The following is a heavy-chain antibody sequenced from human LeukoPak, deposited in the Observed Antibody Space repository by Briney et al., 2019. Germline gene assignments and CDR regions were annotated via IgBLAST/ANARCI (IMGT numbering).Heavy chain of an antibody. J-gene: IGHJ4*02. CDR2: IYGGGST. CDR3: ARGAAVWNY. V-gene: IGHV3-NL1*01. Sequence: GGSLRLSCVASGVTFSSYGMHWVRQAPGKGLEWVCVIYGGGSTYYADSVKGRFTISRDNSKNTLYLQMNSLRVEDTAVYYCARGAAVWNYWGQGTLVTVSS. D-gene: IGHD6-13*01. CDR1: GVTFSSYG.